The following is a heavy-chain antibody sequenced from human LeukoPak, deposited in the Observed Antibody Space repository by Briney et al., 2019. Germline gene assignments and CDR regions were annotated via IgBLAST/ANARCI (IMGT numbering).Heavy chain of an antibody. CDR3: AKSYYYDSSGYSDY. V-gene: IGHV3-30*18. Sequence: PGRSLRLSCAASGFTFSSYGMHWVRQAPGKGLEWGAVISYDGSNKYYADSVKGRFTISRDNSKNTLYLQMNSLRAEDTAVYYCAKSYYYDSSGYSDYWGQGTLVTVSS. D-gene: IGHD3-22*01. J-gene: IGHJ4*02. CDR2: ISYDGSNK. CDR1: GFTFSSYG.